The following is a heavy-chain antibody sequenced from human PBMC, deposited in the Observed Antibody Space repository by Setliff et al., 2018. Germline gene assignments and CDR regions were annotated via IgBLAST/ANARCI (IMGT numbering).Heavy chain of an antibody. V-gene: IGHV4-34*01. D-gene: IGHD2-21*02. CDR2: INHSGST. Sequence: SETLSLTCAVYGESFSGHYWSWIRQPPGKGLEWIGEINHSGSTNYNPSLKSRVTISVDTSKNQFSLKLSSVAAADTAVYYCARGFDVCGGGACYTDGPYYFDYWGLGTLVTAPQ. J-gene: IGHJ4*02. CDR1: GESFSGHY. CDR3: ARGFDVCGGGACYTDGPYYFDY.